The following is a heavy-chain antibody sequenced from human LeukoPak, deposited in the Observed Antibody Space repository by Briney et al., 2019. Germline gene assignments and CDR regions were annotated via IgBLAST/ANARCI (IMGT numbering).Heavy chain of an antibody. CDR2: IYSGGST. CDR3: ARNWGEVWFDY. V-gene: IGHV3-66*02. J-gene: IGHJ4*02. Sequence: GGSLRLSCAASGFTVSSNYMSWVRQAPGKGLEWVSVIYSGGSTYYADYVKGRFTISRDNSKTTLYLQMNSLRAEDTAVYYCARNWGEVWFDYWGQGTLVTVSS. D-gene: IGHD7-27*01. CDR1: GFTVSSNY.